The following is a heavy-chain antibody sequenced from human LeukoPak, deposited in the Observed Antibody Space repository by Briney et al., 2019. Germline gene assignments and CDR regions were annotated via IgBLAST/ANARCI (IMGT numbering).Heavy chain of an antibody. V-gene: IGHV3-30*18. J-gene: IGHJ5*02. D-gene: IGHD6-19*01. CDR1: GFTFSSYG. CDR2: ISYDGSNK. CDR3: AKGGVAVAGWFDP. Sequence: PGRSLRLSCAASGFTFSSYGMHWVRQAPRKGLEWVAVISYDGSNKYYADSVKGRFTISRDNSKNTLYLQMNSLRAEDTAVYYCAKGGVAVAGWFDPWGQGTLVTVSS.